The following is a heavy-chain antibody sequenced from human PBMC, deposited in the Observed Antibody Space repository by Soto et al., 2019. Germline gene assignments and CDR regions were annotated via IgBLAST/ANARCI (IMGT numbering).Heavy chain of an antibody. J-gene: IGHJ6*02. Sequence: QVQLQESGPGLVKPSETLSLTCTVSGGSISSYYWSWIRQPPGKGLEWIGYIYYSGSTNYNPSLKSRGTISVDTSKNQFSLKLSSVTAADTAVYYCARGGLLRLRDYYYGMDVWGQGTTVTVSS. CDR3: ARGGLLRLRDYYYGMDV. V-gene: IGHV4-59*01. CDR2: IYYSGST. D-gene: IGHD2-15*01. CDR1: GGSISSYY.